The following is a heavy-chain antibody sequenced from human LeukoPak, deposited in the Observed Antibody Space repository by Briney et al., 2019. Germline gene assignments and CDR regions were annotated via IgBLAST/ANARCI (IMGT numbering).Heavy chain of an antibody. J-gene: IGHJ4*02. CDR3: ATVGLIYSYYFDY. V-gene: IGHV3-23*01. D-gene: IGHD3/OR15-3a*01. CDR1: GFTFSSYA. Sequence: GGSLRLSCAASGFTFSSYAMSWVRQAPGKGLEWVSAISGGGGNTYYADSVKGRFTISRDNSKNTLYLQMNSLRAEDTAVYYCATVGLIYSYYFDYWGQGTLVTVSS. CDR2: ISGGGGNT.